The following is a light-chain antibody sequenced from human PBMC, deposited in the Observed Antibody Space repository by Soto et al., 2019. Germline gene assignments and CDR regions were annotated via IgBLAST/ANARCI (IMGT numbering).Light chain of an antibody. V-gene: IGLV2-14*01. J-gene: IGLJ1*01. CDR2: EVS. Sequence: QSALPQPASVSGSPGQSITISCTGTSSDVGGYNYVSWYQHHPGKAPKLMIFEVSDRPSGVSNRFSGSKSGNTASLTISGLQAEDEADYYCSSYTIRSTYVFGTGTKVTVL. CDR3: SSYTIRSTYV. CDR1: SSDVGGYNY.